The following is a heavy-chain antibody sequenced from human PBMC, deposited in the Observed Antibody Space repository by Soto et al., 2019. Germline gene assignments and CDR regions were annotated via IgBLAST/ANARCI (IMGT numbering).Heavy chain of an antibody. V-gene: IGHV5-51*01. CDR2: IYPGDSDT. Sequence: GESLKISCKGSGYSFTSYWIGWVSQMPGKGLEWMGIIYPGDSDTRYSPSFQGQVTISADKSISTASLQWSSLKASDTAMYYCARDVVPAAPNYYYYGMDVWGQGTTVTVSS. J-gene: IGHJ6*02. CDR1: GYSFTSYW. D-gene: IGHD2-2*01. CDR3: ARDVVPAAPNYYYYGMDV.